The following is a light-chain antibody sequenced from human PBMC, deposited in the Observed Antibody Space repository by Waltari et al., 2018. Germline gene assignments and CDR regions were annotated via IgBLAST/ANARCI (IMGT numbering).Light chain of an antibody. CDR2: DES. CDR3: QKYGTLPAT. V-gene: IGKV3-20*01. J-gene: IGKJ1*01. CDR1: QRVSRY. Sequence: EIVLTQSPGTLSLSPGERATLSCRASQRVSRYLAGYQQKPGPAPRHLICDESIRASGIPDRFSGSGSGTDFSLTISRLEPEDFAVYYCQKYGTLPATFGQGTKVQMK.